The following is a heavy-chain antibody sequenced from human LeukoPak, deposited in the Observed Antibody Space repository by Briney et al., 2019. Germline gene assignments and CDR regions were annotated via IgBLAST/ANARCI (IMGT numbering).Heavy chain of an antibody. J-gene: IGHJ4*02. CDR3: AREGGDSSGYYADY. D-gene: IGHD3-22*01. Sequence: GGSLRLSCAASGFTFSSYAMSWVRQAPGKGLEWVSTTSGSSGNTYYADSVKGRFTFSRDNSKNTLYLQMNSLKAEDTAVYYCAREGGDSSGYYADYWGQGTLVTVSS. CDR2: TSGSSGNT. V-gene: IGHV3-23*01. CDR1: GFTFSSYA.